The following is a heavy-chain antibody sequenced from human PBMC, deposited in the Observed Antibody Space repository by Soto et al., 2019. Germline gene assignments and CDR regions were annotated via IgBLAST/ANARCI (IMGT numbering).Heavy chain of an antibody. D-gene: IGHD1-7*01. Sequence: GGSLRLSCAASGFTFNSYTMNWVRQAPGKGLEWVSCITSGGSATYYADSVKGRFTISRDNVKNSLYLQMNSLRAEDTAVYYCVRETNWDYDYWGQGTLVTVSS. J-gene: IGHJ4*02. CDR1: GFTFNSYT. CDR2: ITSGGSAT. CDR3: VRETNWDYDY. V-gene: IGHV3-48*01.